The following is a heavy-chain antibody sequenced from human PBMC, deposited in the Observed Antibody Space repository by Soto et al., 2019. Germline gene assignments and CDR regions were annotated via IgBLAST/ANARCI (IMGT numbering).Heavy chain of an antibody. V-gene: IGHV3-21*01. CDR2: MNSSSSDI. CDR1: GFTLSSYS. Sequence: GGSLRLTCTASGFTLSSYSMNWVRQGPAKGLEPVSSMNSSSSDIYYADSLKDRFTISRDNAKNSLYLHMNSLRAEDTPVYYCARLCCRSGSYYSDYYYGIDVWGQGTMVTVSS. D-gene: IGHD2-15*01. J-gene: IGHJ6*02. CDR3: ARLCCRSGSYYSDYYYGIDV.